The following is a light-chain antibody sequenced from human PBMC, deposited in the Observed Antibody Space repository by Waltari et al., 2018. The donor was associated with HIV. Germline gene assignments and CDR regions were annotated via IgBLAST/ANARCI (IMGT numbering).Light chain of an antibody. CDR3: ASHAGSKDV. CDR2: DVS. CDR1: SSDIGAYNY. V-gene: IGLV2-8*01. J-gene: IGLJ2*01. Sequence: QSALPQPPSASGSPGQSVTISCTGTSSDIGAYNYVSWFQQHPGKAPKLMIFDVSKRPSGVPDRFSSSKSGNTASLTVSGLQAEDEADYYCASHAGSKDVFGGGTKLTVL.